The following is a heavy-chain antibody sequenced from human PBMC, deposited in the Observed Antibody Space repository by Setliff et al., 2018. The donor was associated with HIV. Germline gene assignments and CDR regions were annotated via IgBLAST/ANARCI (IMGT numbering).Heavy chain of an antibody. D-gene: IGHD3-10*01. CDR2: ISSSSTLE. CDR1: GFTFSSYT. V-gene: IGHV3-21*01. CDR3: ARAGDFFRLLWFGEICY. J-gene: IGHJ4*02. Sequence: GESLKISCAASGFTFSSYTINWFRQAPGEGLEWVSGISSSSTLEDYANSVKGRFTISRDDAKNSLYLQMNSLRAEDTAVYYCARAGDFFRLLWFGEICYWGQGALVTVSS.